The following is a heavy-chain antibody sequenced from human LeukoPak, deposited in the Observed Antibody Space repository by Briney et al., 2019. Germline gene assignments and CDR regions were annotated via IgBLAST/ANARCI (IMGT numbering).Heavy chain of an antibody. CDR1: GGSIRSSSYY. CDR3: ARTYSSGYLDY. Sequence: SETLSLTCSVSGGSIRSSSYYWGWIRQPPGKGLEWIGTIHYTGSTYYTPSLKSRVTVSVDTSNNQFSLKLSSVTAADTAVYYCARTYSSGYLDYWGQGTLVTVSS. J-gene: IGHJ4*02. D-gene: IGHD3-22*01. V-gene: IGHV4-39*07. CDR2: IHYTGST.